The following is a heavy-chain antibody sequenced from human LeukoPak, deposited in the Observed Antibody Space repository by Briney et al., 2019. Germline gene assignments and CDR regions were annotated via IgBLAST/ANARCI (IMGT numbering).Heavy chain of an antibody. CDR2: VNLQGST. V-gene: IGHV4-4*02. D-gene: IGHD6-6*01. CDR3: ARVDPDSSSTLEVFDY. J-gene: IGHJ4*02. CDR1: GGSITQTNY. Sequence: SETLSLTCDVCGGSITQTNYWTWVRQPPGKGLEWIGEVNLQGSTNYNPSLMGRVAISVDTSKNQFSLKLSSVTAADTAVYYCARVDPDSSSTLEVFDYWGQGTLVTVSS.